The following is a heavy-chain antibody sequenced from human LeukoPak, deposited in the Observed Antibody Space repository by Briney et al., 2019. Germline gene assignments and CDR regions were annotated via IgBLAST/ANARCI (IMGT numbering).Heavy chain of an antibody. D-gene: IGHD6-19*01. V-gene: IGHV4-39*07. CDR1: GGSISSSSYY. CDR2: IYYSGST. Sequence: SETLSLTCTVSGGSISSSSYYWGWIRQPPGKGLEWIGSIYYSGSTNYNPSLKSRVTISVDTSKNQFSLKLSSVTAADTAMYYSARGTLYSGWSYYFDYWGQGSQVTVSS. J-gene: IGHJ4*02. CDR3: ARGTLYSGWSYYFDY.